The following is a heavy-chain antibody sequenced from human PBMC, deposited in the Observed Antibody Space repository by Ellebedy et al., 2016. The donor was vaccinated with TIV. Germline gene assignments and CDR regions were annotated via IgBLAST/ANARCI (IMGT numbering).Heavy chain of an antibody. V-gene: IGHV1-18*01. CDR1: GYTFTSYG. CDR3: ARDGPWGYHWFDP. CDR2: INPYNGNT. Sequence: AASVKVSCKASGYTFTSYGISWVRQAPGQGLEWMGWINPYNGNTNYVQKLQDRVTMTTDTSTSTADMELRSLRSDDAAGYYCARDGPWGYHWFDPWGQGTLVTVSS. J-gene: IGHJ5*02. D-gene: IGHD3-16*02.